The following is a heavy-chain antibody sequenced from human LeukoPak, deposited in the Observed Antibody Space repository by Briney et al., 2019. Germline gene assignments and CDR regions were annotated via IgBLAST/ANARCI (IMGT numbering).Heavy chain of an antibody. J-gene: IGHJ4*02. Sequence: GALRLSCAASGFTFSSYAMHWVRQAPGKGLEWVAVISYDGSNKYYADSVKGRFTISRDNSKNTLYLQMNSLRAEDTAVYYCARGGYGYWGQGTLVTVSS. CDR2: ISYDGSNK. CDR1: GFTFSSYA. CDR3: ARGGYGY. D-gene: IGHD5-18*01. V-gene: IGHV3-30-3*01.